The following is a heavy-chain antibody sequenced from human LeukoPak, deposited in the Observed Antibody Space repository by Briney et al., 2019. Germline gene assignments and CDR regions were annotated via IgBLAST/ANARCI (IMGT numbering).Heavy chain of an antibody. J-gene: IGHJ4*02. D-gene: IGHD5-24*01. CDR2: INPNSGGT. CDR1: GYTFTCYY. CDR3: ARGIEMATHFDY. Sequence: ASVKVSCKASGYTFTCYYMHWVRQAPGQGLEWMGWINPNSGGTNYAQKFQGRVTMTRDTSISTAYMELSRLRSDDAAVYYCARGIEMATHFDYWGQGTLVTVSS. V-gene: IGHV1-2*02.